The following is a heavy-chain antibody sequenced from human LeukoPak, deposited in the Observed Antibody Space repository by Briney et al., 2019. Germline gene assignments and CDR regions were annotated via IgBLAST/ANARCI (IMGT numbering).Heavy chain of an antibody. CDR1: GGSMSVHY. D-gene: IGHD3-10*01. CDR2: IYYTAAT. CDR3: ARIYLVYYGSESYKYYFDY. V-gene: IGHV4-59*11. Sequence: SETLSLTCTVSGGSMSVHYRSWIRQTPGKGLEWIGHIYYTAATNSNTSFKSPLSISVDTSTNQFSMRLTSVTAAVTAVYFCARIYLVYYGSESYKYYFDYWGQGMLVTVSS. J-gene: IGHJ4*02.